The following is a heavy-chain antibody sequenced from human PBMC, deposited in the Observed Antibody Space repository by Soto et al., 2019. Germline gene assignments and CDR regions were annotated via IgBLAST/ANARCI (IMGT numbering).Heavy chain of an antibody. V-gene: IGHV3-30*18. CDR2: ISYDGSNK. D-gene: IGHD5-18*01. CDR1: GFTFSSYG. CDR3: AKQRYSYYYGMDV. J-gene: IGHJ6*02. Sequence: GGSLRLSCAASGFTFSSYGMHWVRQAPGKGLEWVAVISYDGSNKYYADSVKGRFTISRDNSKNTLYLQMNSLRAEDTAVYYCAKQRYSYYYGMDVWGQGTTVTVSS.